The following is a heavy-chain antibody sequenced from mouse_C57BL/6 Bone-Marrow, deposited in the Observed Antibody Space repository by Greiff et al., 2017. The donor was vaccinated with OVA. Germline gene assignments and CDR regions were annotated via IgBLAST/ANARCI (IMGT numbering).Heavy chain of an antibody. J-gene: IGHJ4*01. Sequence: VQLQQSGAELVRPGASVKLSCTASGFNIKDDYMHWVKQRPEQGLEWIGWIDPENGDTEYASKFQGKATITADTSSNTAYLKLSSLTSEDTAVYYCTTIDAMDYWGQGTSVTVSS. CDR1: GFNIKDDY. V-gene: IGHV14-4*01. CDR3: TTIDAMDY. CDR2: IDPENGDT.